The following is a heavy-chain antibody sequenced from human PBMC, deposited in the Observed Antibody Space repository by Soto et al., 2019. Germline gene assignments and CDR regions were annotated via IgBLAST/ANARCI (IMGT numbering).Heavy chain of an antibody. D-gene: IGHD1-26*01. CDR1: GFTFSSYE. Sequence: EVQLVESGGGLVQPGGSLRLSCAASGFTFSSYEMNWVRQAPGKGLEWVSYISSSGSTIYYADSVKGRFTISRDNAKNSLYLQMNSLRAEDTAVYYCARDGAVRSGSYSPWFDPWGQGTLVTVSS. V-gene: IGHV3-48*03. CDR3: ARDGAVRSGSYSPWFDP. J-gene: IGHJ5*02. CDR2: ISSSGSTI.